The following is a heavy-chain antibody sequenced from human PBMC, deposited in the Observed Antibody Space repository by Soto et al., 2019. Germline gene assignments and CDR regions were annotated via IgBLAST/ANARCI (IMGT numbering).Heavy chain of an antibody. J-gene: IGHJ4*02. V-gene: IGHV1-18*01. CDR2: ISAYNGNT. CDR1: GYTFTSYG. CDR3: ASGDYSSGWFEFFDY. D-gene: IGHD6-19*01. Sequence: ASVKVSCKASGYTFTSYGISWVRQAPGQGLEWMGWISAYNGNTNYAQKLQGRVTMTTDTSTSTAYMELRSLRSDDTAVYYCASGDYSSGWFEFFDYWGQGTLVTVSS.